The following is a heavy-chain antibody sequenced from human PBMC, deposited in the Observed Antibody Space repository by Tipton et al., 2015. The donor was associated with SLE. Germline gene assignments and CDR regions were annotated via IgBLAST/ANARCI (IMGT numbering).Heavy chain of an antibody. CDR2: ISTTGNTI. Sequence: SLRLSCVTSGFTFSGFAMNWVRQAPGKGLEWVSYISTTGNTIYYADSVKGRFTISRDNAKNSLFLQMNSLRAEDTAVYYCARVGAASGARYFDPWGQGMLVTVSS. J-gene: IGHJ5*02. CDR3: ARVGAASGARYFDP. CDR1: GFTFSGFA. D-gene: IGHD3-16*01. V-gene: IGHV3-48*01.